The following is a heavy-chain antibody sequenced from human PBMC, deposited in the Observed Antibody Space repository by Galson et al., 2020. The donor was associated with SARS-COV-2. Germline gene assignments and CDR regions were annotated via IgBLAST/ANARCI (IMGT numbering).Heavy chain of an antibody. V-gene: IGHV3-30*04. Sequence: QLGESLKISCAASGFTFSSYAMHWVRQAPGKGLEWVAVISYDGSNKYYADSVKGRFTISRDNSKNTLYLQMNSLRAEDTAVYYCASGNSGSYCDACDIWGQGTMVSVSS. CDR1: GFTFSSYA. J-gene: IGHJ3*02. CDR2: ISYDGSNK. D-gene: IGHD1-26*01. CDR3: ASGNSGSYCDACDI.